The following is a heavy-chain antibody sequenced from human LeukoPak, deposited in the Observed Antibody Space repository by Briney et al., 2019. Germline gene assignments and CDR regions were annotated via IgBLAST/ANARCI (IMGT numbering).Heavy chain of an antibody. V-gene: IGHV3-30*03. J-gene: IGHJ4*02. CDR1: GFSFSSYG. D-gene: IGHD3-10*01. Sequence: GGSLRLSCAASGFSFSSYGMHWVRQAPGKGLEWVAVISYDGNNKYYADSVKGRFTISRDNSKNTLYLQMNSLRAEDTAVYYCASYVSAHYGYDYWGQGTLVTVSS. CDR3: ASYVSAHYGYDY. CDR2: ISYDGNNK.